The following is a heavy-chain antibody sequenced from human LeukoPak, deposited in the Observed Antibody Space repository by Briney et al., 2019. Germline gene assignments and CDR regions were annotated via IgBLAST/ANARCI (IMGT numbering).Heavy chain of an antibody. CDR3: ATARQWPGAFDV. V-gene: IGHV3-48*02. CDR1: GFTFSSYS. D-gene: IGHD6-19*01. Sequence: GGSLRLSCAASGFTFSSYSMNWVRQAPGEGLEWISYISDSSSTIFYADSVKGRFAISRDNAKNSLYLQINSLRDEDTAVYYCATARQWPGAFDVWGQGTMVTVSS. J-gene: IGHJ3*01. CDR2: ISDSSSTI.